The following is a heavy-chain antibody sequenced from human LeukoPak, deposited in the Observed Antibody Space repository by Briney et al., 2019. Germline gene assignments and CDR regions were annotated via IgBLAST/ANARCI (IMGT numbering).Heavy chain of an antibody. D-gene: IGHD3-16*01. CDR1: GYTFTSYW. Sequence: GESLKISCKGSGYTFTSYWIGWVRQMPGKGLEWMGIIYPDDSDTSYSPSFQGQVTMSADKSISTAYLQWSSLKASDSGMYYCARKKGYVEYCGQGTLVTVSS. CDR2: IYPDDSDT. V-gene: IGHV5-51*01. CDR3: ARKKGYVEY. J-gene: IGHJ4*02.